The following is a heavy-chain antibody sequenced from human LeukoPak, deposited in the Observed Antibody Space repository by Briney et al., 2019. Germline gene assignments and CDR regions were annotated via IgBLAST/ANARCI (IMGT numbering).Heavy chain of an antibody. Sequence: SVKVSCKTSGGTFSAYTVSWLRQAPGQGLEWMGGIIPMFGTANYAQKFQGRVTITADESTGAAYMGLSSLRSEDTAVYYCARLGRCSSASSYTGAYWGQGTLVTVSS. J-gene: IGHJ4*02. CDR1: GGTFSAYT. D-gene: IGHD2-2*02. CDR3: ARLGRCSSASSYTGAY. CDR2: IIPMFGTA. V-gene: IGHV1-69*13.